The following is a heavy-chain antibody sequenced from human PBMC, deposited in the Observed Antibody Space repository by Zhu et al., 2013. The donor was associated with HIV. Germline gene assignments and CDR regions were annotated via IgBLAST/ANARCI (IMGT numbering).Heavy chain of an antibody. J-gene: IGHJ6*02. CDR2: IIPIFGTA. D-gene: IGHD2-2*01. CDR1: GGTFSSYA. Sequence: QVQLVQSGAEVKKPGSSVKVSCKASGGTFSSYAISWVRQAPGQGLEWMGGIIPIFGTANYAQKFQGRVTITADKSTSTAYMELSSLRSEDTAVYYCARDHIVVVPAAIRAVYYYGMDVWGQGTTVTVSS. CDR3: ARDHIVVVPAAIRAVYYYGMDV. V-gene: IGHV1-69*06.